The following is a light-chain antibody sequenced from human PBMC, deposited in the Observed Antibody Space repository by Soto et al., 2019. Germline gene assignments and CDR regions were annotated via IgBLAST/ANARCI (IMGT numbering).Light chain of an antibody. Sequence: QAVVTQPHSVSGSPGQSVAISCSGTSSDVGGYNYVSWYQQHPGKAPKLIIFDVNKRPSGVPDRFSGSKSGSTASLTISGLQAEDEADYYCCSYGGSFYVVGTGTKVTVL. CDR1: SSDVGGYNY. CDR2: DVN. CDR3: CSYGGSFYV. V-gene: IGLV2-11*01. J-gene: IGLJ1*01.